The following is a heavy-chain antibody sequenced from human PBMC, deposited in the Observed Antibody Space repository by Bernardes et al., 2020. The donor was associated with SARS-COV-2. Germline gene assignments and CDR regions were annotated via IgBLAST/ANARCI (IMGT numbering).Heavy chain of an antibody. CDR2: IYWDDDK. Sequence: SGPTLVKPTQTLTLTCTFSGFSLSTSGVGVGWIRQLPGKSLDWLALIYWDDDKRYSPSLKSRLTITKDTSKDQVVLTMTNMDPVDTAKYYCAHGFGDDGMDVWGQGTTVTVSS. CDR1: GFSLSTSGVG. V-gene: IGHV2-5*02. D-gene: IGHD3-10*01. J-gene: IGHJ6*02. CDR3: AHGFGDDGMDV.